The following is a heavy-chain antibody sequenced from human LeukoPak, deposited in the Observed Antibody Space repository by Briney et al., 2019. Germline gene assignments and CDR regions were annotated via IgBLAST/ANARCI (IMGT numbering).Heavy chain of an antibody. CDR3: ARDKGVSGSGSYYDYYYYYYGMDV. Sequence: ASVKVSCKASGYTFTSYGISWVRQAPGQGLEWMGWISAYNGNTNYAQKLQGRVTMTTGTSTSTAYMELRSLRSDDTAVYYCARDKGVSGSGSYYDYYYYYYGMDVWGQGTTVTVSS. J-gene: IGHJ6*02. D-gene: IGHD3-10*01. CDR1: GYTFTSYG. CDR2: ISAYNGNT. V-gene: IGHV1-18*01.